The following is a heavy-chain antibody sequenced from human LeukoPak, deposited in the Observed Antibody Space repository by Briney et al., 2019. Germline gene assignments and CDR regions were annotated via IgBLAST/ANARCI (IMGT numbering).Heavy chain of an antibody. V-gene: IGHV3-21*01. CDR3: ARGGGYCSSTSCYNNWFDP. CDR2: ITSSSNYI. D-gene: IGHD2-2*02. CDR1: GFTFSDYS. J-gene: IGHJ5*02. Sequence: GGSLRLSCAASGFTFSDYSMNWVRQAPGKGLEWVSSITSSSNYIYYADSVKGRFTISRDNAKNSLNLQMNSLRAEDTAVYYCARGGGYCSSTSCYNNWFDPWGQGTLVTVSS.